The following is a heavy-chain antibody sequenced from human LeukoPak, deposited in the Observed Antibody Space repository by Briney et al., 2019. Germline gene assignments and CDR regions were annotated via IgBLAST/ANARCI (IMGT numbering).Heavy chain of an antibody. CDR3: ARGWIYDSSGYYYILDY. CDR1: GGTFSSYA. Sequence: SVKVSCKASGGTFSSYAISWVRQAPGQGLEWMGGIIPIFGTANYAQKFQGRVTITTDESTSTAYMELSSLRSEDTAMYYCARGWIYDSSGYYYILDYWGQGTLVTVSS. D-gene: IGHD3-22*01. CDR2: IIPIFGTA. V-gene: IGHV1-69*05. J-gene: IGHJ4*02.